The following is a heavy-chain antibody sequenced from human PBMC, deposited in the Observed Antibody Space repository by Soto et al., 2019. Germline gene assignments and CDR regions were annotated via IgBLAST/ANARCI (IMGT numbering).Heavy chain of an antibody. Sequence: NPSETLSLTCTLSGGSISGYYWSWIRQPPGKGLEWIGYVYYSGSTKYNPSLESRVTISVDMSNNQFSLMLTSVTAADTAVYYCAKYRRTDAEGYRLDFWGKGTLVTVSS. D-gene: IGHD5-12*01. CDR2: VYYSGST. CDR1: GGSISGYY. J-gene: IGHJ4*02. V-gene: IGHV4-59*01. CDR3: AKYRRTDAEGYRLDF.